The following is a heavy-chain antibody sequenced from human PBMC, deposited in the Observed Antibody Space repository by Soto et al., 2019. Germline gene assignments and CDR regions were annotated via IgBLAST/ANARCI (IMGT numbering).Heavy chain of an antibody. CDR2: ISYDGSNK. CDR3: AKVLWLRTYYYYGMDV. CDR1: GFTFSSYG. V-gene: IGHV3-30*18. J-gene: IGHJ6*02. D-gene: IGHD5-12*01. Sequence: GGSLRLSCAASGFTFSSYGMHWVRQAPGKGLEWVAVISYDGSNKYYADSVKGRFTISRDNSKNTLYLQMNSLRAEDTAVYYCAKVLWLRTYYYYGMDVWGQGTTFTVSS.